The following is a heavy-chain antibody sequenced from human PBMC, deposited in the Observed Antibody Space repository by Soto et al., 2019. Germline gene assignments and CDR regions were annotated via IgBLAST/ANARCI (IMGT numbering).Heavy chain of an antibody. D-gene: IGHD1-26*01. V-gene: IGHV1-69*12. CDR3: ARHPVSGSYAYYYGMDV. J-gene: IGHJ6*02. CDR2: IIPIFGTA. CDR1: GGTFSSYV. Sequence: QVQLVQSGAEVKKPGSSVKVSCKASGGTFSSYVISWVRQAPGQGLEWMGGIIPIFGTANYAQKFQGRVTITADESTSTAYMELSRLRSEDTAVYYCARHPVSGSYAYYYGMDVWGQGTTVTVSS.